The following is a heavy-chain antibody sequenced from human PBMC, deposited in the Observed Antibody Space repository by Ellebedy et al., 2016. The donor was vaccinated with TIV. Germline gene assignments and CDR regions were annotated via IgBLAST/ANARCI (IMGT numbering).Heavy chain of an antibody. CDR2: IYYSGST. J-gene: IGHJ3*02. CDR1: GGSISSYY. D-gene: IGHD1-26*01. Sequence: MPSETLSLTCTVSGGSISSYYWSWIRQPPGKGLEWIGYIYYSGSTNYNPSLKSRVTISVDTSKNQFSLKLSSVTAADTAVYYCASNLLVGATTDDAFDIWGQGTMVTVSS. CDR3: ASNLLVGATTDDAFDI. V-gene: IGHV4-59*01.